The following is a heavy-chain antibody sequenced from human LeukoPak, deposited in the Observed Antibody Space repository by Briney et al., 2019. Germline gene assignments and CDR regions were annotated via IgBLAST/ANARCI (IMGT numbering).Heavy chain of an antibody. D-gene: IGHD2-2*01. Sequence: SETLSLTCTVSGGSISSGDYYWSWIRQPPGKGLEWIGYIYYSGSTYYNPSLKSRVTISVDTSKNQFSLKLSSVTAADTAVYYCAREGIVVVPAAMDWGQGTLVTVFS. CDR3: AREGIVVVPAAMD. CDR2: IYYSGST. J-gene: IGHJ4*02. CDR1: GGSISSGDYY. V-gene: IGHV4-30-4*08.